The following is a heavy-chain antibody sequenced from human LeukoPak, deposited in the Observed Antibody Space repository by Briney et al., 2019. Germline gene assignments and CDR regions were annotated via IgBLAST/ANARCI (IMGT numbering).Heavy chain of an antibody. J-gene: IGHJ4*02. CDR2: IYYSGST. CDR1: GGSISSSSYY. Sequence: SETLSLTCTVSGGSISSSSYYWGWIRQPPGKGLEWIGSIYYSGSTYYNPSLKSRVTISVDTSKNQFSPKLSSVTAADTAVYYCARHSSSWYFHHKYYFDYWGQGTLVTVSS. D-gene: IGHD6-13*01. V-gene: IGHV4-39*01. CDR3: ARHSSSWYFHHKYYFDY.